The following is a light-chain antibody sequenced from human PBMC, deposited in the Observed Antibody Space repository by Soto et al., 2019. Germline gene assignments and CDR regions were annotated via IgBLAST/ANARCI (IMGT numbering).Light chain of an antibody. CDR3: QQSSNWPRT. Sequence: EIVMTQSSATLSVSPGERVTLSCRASQFVSNSLAWYQQRPGQPPRLLIYGASTRAAGISERFSGSGSGTEFTLTISSLRSEDFAAYYCQQSSNWPRTFGQGTKVDIK. V-gene: IGKV3-15*01. CDR1: QFVSNS. J-gene: IGKJ1*01. CDR2: GAS.